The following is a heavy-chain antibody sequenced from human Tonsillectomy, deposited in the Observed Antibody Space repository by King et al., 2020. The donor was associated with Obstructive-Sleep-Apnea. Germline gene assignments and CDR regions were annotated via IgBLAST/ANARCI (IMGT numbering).Heavy chain of an antibody. CDR2: IFSNDEK. V-gene: IGHV2-26*01. D-gene: IGHD5-18*01. CDR3: ARIQDTAMVTNWFDP. J-gene: IGHJ5*02. CDR1: GFSLSNARMG. Sequence: VTLKESGPVLVKPTETLTLTCTVSGFSLSNARMGVSGIRQPPGKALEWLAHIFSNDEKSYSTSLKSRLTISTDTSKSQVVLTMTNMDPVDTATYYCARIQDTAMVTNWFDPWGQGTLVTVSS.